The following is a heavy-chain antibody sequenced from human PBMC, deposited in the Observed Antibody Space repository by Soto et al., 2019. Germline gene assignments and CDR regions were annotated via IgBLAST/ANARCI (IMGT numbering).Heavy chain of an antibody. CDR2: MFYGVST. CDR3: ARLPSRHLVDY. Sequence: SETLSLTCTVSGSSINSSGYDWGWIRQPPGKGLEWIGSMFYGVSTYYNPSLKSRVTVSVDTSKNQFSLNLRSVTAADTAVYYCARLPSRHLVDYWGQGTLVTVSS. D-gene: IGHD3-3*02. CDR1: GSSINSSGYD. V-gene: IGHV4-39*01. J-gene: IGHJ4*02.